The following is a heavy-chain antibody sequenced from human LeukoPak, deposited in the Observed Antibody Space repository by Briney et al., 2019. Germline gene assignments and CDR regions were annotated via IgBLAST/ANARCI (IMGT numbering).Heavy chain of an antibody. CDR2: INHSGST. CDR3: ARFGGPHAFDI. D-gene: IGHD3-3*01. J-gene: IGHJ3*02. Sequence: ETSETLSLTCAVYGGSFSGHYWSWIRQPPGKGLEWIGEINHSGSTYYNPSLRSRVTISVDTSKNQFSLKLSSVTAADTAVYYCARFGGPHAFDIWGQGTMVTVSS. CDR1: GGSFSGHY. V-gene: IGHV4-34*01.